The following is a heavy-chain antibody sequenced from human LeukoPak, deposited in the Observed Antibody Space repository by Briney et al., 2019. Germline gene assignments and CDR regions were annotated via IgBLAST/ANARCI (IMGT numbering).Heavy chain of an antibody. CDR3: ARVLPPASSSWYDRFYYYYYYMDV. J-gene: IGHJ6*03. CDR2: INPNRGGT. CDR1: GYTFTGYY. Sequence: ALVKVSCKASGYTFTGYYMHWVRQAPGQGLEWMGWINPNRGGTNYAQKFQGRVTMTRDTSISTAYMELSRLRSDDTAVYYCARVLPPASSSWYDRFYYYYYYMDVWGKGTTVTVSS. D-gene: IGHD6-13*01. V-gene: IGHV1-2*02.